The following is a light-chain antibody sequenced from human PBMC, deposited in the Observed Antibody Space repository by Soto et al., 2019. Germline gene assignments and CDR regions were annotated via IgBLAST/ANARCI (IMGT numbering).Light chain of an antibody. CDR2: GAS. J-gene: IGKJ3*01. Sequence: IQFTQSPSSPSASVGDRVTISWRASQGIANFLALYQQKPGKAPKLLIYGASTLQSGVPSRFSGSGSGTDFTLTISSLQPEDFATYYCQQLNSFPIPFGPGTKVDIK. CDR3: QQLNSFPIP. V-gene: IGKV1-9*01. CDR1: QGIANF.